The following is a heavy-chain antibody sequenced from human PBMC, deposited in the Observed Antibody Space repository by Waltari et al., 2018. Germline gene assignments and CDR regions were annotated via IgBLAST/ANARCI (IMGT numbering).Heavy chain of an antibody. J-gene: IGHJ3*02. D-gene: IGHD3-16*02. CDR2: INQSGST. CDR1: GGSFSGYY. V-gene: IGHV4-34*01. Sequence: QVQLQQWGAGLLKPSETLSLTCAVYGGSFSGYYWSWIRQPPGKGLEWIGEINQSGSTNDNPSLKGRVTISVDTSKNQFSLKLSSVTAADTAVYYCARVEGLSYDYVWGSYRTDAFDIWGQGTMVTVSS. CDR3: ARVEGLSYDYVWGSYRTDAFDI.